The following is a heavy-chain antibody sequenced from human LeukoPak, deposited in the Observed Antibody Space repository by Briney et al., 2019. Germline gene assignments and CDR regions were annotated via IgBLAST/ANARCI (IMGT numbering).Heavy chain of an antibody. CDR3: ARPIMRHLWYFDL. V-gene: IGHV5-51*01. J-gene: IGHJ2*01. CDR2: IYPDDSDT. CDR1: GYSFTSYW. Sequence: GESLKISCKGSGYSFTSYWIGWVRQMPGKGLEWMGIIYPDDSDTRYSPSFQGQVTISADKSISTAYLQWSSLKASDTAMYYCARPIMRHLWYFDLWGRGTLVTVSS.